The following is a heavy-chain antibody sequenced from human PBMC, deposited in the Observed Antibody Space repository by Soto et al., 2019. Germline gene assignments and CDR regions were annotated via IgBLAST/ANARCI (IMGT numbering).Heavy chain of an antibody. CDR2: IYYSGTT. D-gene: IGHD1-26*01. J-gene: IGHJ4*02. CDR3: ARREIQGPIDY. CDR1: GGSISSNNW. V-gene: IGHV4-4*02. Sequence: SETLSLTCAVSGGSISSNNWWTWVRQPPGKGLEWVGEIYYSGTTYYNPSLKSRVTMSVDTSKNQFSLKLTSVTAVDTAVYYCARREIQGPIDYWGQGTLVTVS.